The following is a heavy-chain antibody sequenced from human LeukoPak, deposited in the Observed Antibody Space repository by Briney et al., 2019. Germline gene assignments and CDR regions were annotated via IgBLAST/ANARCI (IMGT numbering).Heavy chain of an antibody. D-gene: IGHD5-24*01. Sequence: GGSLRLSCAASGFTFSSYEMNWVRQAPGKGLEWVSYISSSGSTIYYADSVKGRFTISRDNAKNSLYLQMNSLRAEDTAVYYCARDGYNRYPFDYWGQGTLSPSPQ. J-gene: IGHJ4*02. V-gene: IGHV3-48*03. CDR1: GFTFSSYE. CDR2: ISSSGSTI. CDR3: ARDGYNRYPFDY.